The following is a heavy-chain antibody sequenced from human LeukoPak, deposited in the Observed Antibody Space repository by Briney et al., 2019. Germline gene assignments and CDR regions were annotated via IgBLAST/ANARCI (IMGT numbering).Heavy chain of an antibody. D-gene: IGHD3-22*01. V-gene: IGHV3-23*01. J-gene: IGHJ4*02. CDR3: AREERDSSGYYYGSY. CDR2: ISGSGGST. Sequence: GGSLRLSCAASGFTFSSYAMSWVRQAPGKGLEWVSAISGSGGSTYYADSVKGRFTISRDNSKNTLYLQMNSLRAEDTAVYYCAREERDSSGYYYGSYWGQGTLVTVSS. CDR1: GFTFSSYA.